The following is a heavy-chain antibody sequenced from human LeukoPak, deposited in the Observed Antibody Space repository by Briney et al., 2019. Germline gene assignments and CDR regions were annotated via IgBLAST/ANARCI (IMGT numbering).Heavy chain of an antibody. V-gene: IGHV1-69*05. CDR2: IIPIFGTA. CDR1: GGTFSSYA. J-gene: IGHJ6*02. Sequence: ASVKVSCKASGGTFSSYAISWVRQAPGQGLEWMGGIIPIFGTANYAQKFQGRVTITTDESTSTAYMELSSLRSEDTAVYYCARESGHGYYYYYGMDVWGQGTTVTVSS. CDR3: ARESGHGYYYYYGMDV.